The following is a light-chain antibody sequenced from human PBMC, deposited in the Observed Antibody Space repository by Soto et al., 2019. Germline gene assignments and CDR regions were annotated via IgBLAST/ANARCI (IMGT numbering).Light chain of an antibody. CDR3: QQYGSSPPYT. J-gene: IGKJ2*01. V-gene: IGKV3-20*01. CDR2: GSS. Sequence: EVVLTQSPGTLSLSPGERATLSCRASQSVSNNYLAWYQQKPGQSPKLLIFGSSDRATGIPDRFSGSGSGTDFTHTISTLEAQDCAVYYCQQYGSSPPYTFGQGTKLEVK. CDR1: QSVSNNY.